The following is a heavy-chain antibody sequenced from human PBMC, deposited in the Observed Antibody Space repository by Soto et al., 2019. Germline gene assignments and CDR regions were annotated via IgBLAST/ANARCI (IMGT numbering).Heavy chain of an antibody. J-gene: IGHJ4*01. CDR3: ARILLVPGYSSASDH. CDR2: IWSNGSNE. CDR1: GFTFSSYG. V-gene: IGHV3-33*01. D-gene: IGHD3-16*01. Sequence: QVQLVESGGGVVRPGRSLRLSCAASGFTFSSYGMHWFRQAPGKGLQWVAVIWSNGSNEKYADSVKGRFTISRDNSKNTLDLQRTSLRVEDTALYYCARILLVPGYSSASDHWGHGNLVTVS.